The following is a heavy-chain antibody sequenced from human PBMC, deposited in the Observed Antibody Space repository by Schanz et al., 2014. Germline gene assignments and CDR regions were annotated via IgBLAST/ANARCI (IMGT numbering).Heavy chain of an antibody. CDR2: INTNTGNP. D-gene: IGHD6-19*01. CDR1: GYTFTSYA. CDR3: TTETIAMAGTFSI. J-gene: IGHJ4*02. Sequence: QVQLVQSGAEVGKPGASVKVSCKASGYTFTSYAMNWVRQAPGQGLEWVGWINTNTGNPTYAQGFTGRFVFSLDTSVSTAYLQISSLKAEDTAAYYCTTETIAMAGTFSIWGQGTLVTVSS. V-gene: IGHV7-4-1*02.